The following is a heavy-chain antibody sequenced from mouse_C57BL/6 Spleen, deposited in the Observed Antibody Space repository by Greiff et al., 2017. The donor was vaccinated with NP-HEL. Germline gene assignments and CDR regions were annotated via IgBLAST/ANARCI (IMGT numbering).Heavy chain of an antibody. CDR1: GYAFSSSW. Sequence: QVQLQQSGPELVKPGASVKISCKASGYAFSSSWMNWVKQRPGKGLEWIGRIYPGDGDTNYNGKFKGKATLTADKSSSTAYMQLSSLTSEDSAVYFCARRGYYGKYAMDYWGQGTSVTVSS. J-gene: IGHJ4*01. V-gene: IGHV1-82*01. CDR3: ARRGYYGKYAMDY. CDR2: IYPGDGDT. D-gene: IGHD2-1*01.